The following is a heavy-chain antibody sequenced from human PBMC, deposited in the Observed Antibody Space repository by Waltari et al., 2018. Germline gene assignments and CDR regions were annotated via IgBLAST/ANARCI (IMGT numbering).Heavy chain of an antibody. CDR3: ARLCSGGACRNWFDP. V-gene: IGHV4-59*11. Sequence: QVQLQESGPGLVKPSETLSLTCTISGGSISSHYWSWIRQPPGKGLEWIGYIYYSGSTNYHPSLKSRVAISMDTSKKQFSLKVNSVTAADTAVYYCARLCSGGACRNWFDPWGPGTLVTVSS. CDR2: IYYSGST. CDR1: GGSISSHY. D-gene: IGHD2-15*01. J-gene: IGHJ5*02.